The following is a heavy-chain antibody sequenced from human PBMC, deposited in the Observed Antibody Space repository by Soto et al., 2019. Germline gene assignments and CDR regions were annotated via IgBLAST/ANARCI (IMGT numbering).Heavy chain of an antibody. V-gene: IGHV4-39*01. CDR1: GASISSSSYY. CDR3: ARHGTTVVTVQY. D-gene: IGHD4-17*01. CDR2: LYYRGGT. Sequence: QLQLQESGPGRVKPSETLSLTCTVSGASISSSSYYWGWIRQPPGKGLEWIGSLYYRGGTYYNPSLKSRVTLSADTSKNQFSLKLSSVTAADTAVYYCARHGTTVVTVQYWGQGTLVTVSS. J-gene: IGHJ4*02.